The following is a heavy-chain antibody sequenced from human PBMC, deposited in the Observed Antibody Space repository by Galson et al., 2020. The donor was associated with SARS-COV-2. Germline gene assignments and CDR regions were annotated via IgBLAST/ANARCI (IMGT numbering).Heavy chain of an antibody. CDR2: IYSSGSA. CDR3: ARAVRGVIIKGFDWFDP. CDR1: GASVTGTTYY. Sequence: SETLSLTCTVSGASVTGTTYYWNWIRQPAGKGLEWIGHIYSSGSANYNPSLKSRATISVDTSKNQFSLKLSSVTAADTAVYYCARAVRGVIIKGFDWFDPWGQGTLVTVSS. D-gene: IGHD3-10*01. J-gene: IGHJ5*02. V-gene: IGHV4-61*10.